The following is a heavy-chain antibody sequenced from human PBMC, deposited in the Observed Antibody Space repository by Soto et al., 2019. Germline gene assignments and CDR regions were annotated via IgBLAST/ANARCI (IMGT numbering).Heavy chain of an antibody. Sequence: QITLKESGPPLVKPTQTLTLTCTFSGFSLSTRGVAVGWFRQPPGKALVGLALIYWDEDKWYSPSLKSRLTITDDTSKSQVVLTMTNMDPVYTATYYCAHSPRGYAYYFDYWGQGTVVTVSS. CDR3: AHSPRGYAYYFDY. D-gene: IGHD5-12*01. V-gene: IGHV2-5*02. CDR1: GFSLSTRGVA. CDR2: IYWDEDK. J-gene: IGHJ4*02.